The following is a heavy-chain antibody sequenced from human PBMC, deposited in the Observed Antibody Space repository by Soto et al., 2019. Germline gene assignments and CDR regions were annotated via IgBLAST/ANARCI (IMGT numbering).Heavy chain of an antibody. J-gene: IGHJ4*02. CDR3: AGAYYYGSGSYDY. D-gene: IGHD3-10*01. Sequence: SETLSLTCAVYGGSFSGYYWSWIRQPPGKGLEWIGEINHSGSTNYNPSLKSRVTISVDTSKNQFSLKLSSVTAADTAVYYCAGAYYYGSGSYDYWGQGTLVTVSS. V-gene: IGHV4-34*01. CDR1: GGSFSGYY. CDR2: INHSGST.